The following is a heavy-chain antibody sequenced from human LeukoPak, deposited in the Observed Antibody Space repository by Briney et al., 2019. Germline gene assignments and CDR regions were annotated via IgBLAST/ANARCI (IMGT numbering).Heavy chain of an antibody. Sequence: NPGESPKISCKGSGYSFTSYWIGWVRQMPGKGLEWMGIIYPGDSDTRYGPSFQGQVTISADKSISTAYLQWSSLKASDTAMYYCARLYGSGGFGMDVWGQGTMVTVSS. CDR2: IYPGDSDT. CDR3: ARLYGSGGFGMDV. J-gene: IGHJ6*02. V-gene: IGHV5-51*01. CDR1: GYSFTSYW. D-gene: IGHD3-10*01.